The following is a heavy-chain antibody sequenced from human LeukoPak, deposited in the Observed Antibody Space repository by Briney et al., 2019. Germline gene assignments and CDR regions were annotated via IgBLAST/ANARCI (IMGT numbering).Heavy chain of an antibody. V-gene: IGHV3-48*01. Sequence: GGSLRLSCAASGFTFSSYTMNWVRQAPGKGLEWVSCISTASVAIDYADSVKGRFTISRDNAKNSLYLQMNSLRAEDTAVYYCAREAREYIYGPRYDLDSWGQGPLVTVSS. CDR1: GFTFSSYT. D-gene: IGHD5-18*01. CDR3: AREAREYIYGPRYDLDS. CDR2: ISTASVAI. J-gene: IGHJ4*02.